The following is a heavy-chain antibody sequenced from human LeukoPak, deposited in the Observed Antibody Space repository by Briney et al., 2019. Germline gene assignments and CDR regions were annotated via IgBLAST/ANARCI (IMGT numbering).Heavy chain of an antibody. CDR3: ARSSHCCSTSCYLFLAARLVFDY. J-gene: IGHJ4*02. D-gene: IGHD2-2*01. CDR1: GYTFTGYY. Sequence: ASVKVSCKASGYTFTGYYMHWVRQAPGQGLEWMGWINPNSGGTNYAQKFQGRVTMTRDTSISTAYMELSRLRSDDTAVYYCARSSHCCSTSCYLFLAARLVFDYWGQGTLVTVSS. CDR2: INPNSGGT. V-gene: IGHV1-2*02.